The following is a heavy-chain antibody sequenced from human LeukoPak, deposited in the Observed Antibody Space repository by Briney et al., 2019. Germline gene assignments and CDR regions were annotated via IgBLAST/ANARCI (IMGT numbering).Heavy chain of an antibody. Sequence: GGSLRHSCAASGFTFSSYAMSWVRQAPGKGLEWVSAISGSGGSTYYADTVKGRFTISRDNSKNTLYLQMNSLRAEDTAVYYCAKVQYSSGWYAQRPPLHFDYWGQGTLVTVSS. CDR2: ISGSGGST. J-gene: IGHJ4*02. CDR1: GFTFSSYA. D-gene: IGHD6-19*01. CDR3: AKVQYSSGWYAQRPPLHFDY. V-gene: IGHV3-23*01.